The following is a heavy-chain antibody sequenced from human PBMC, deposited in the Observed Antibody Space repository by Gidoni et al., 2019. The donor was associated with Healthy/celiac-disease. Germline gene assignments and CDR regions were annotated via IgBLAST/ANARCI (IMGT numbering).Heavy chain of an antibody. J-gene: IGHJ5*02. CDR2: IYHSGST. D-gene: IGHD3-10*01. Sequence: QLQLQESGSGLVKPSQTLSLTCAVSGGSNSSGGYSWSWIRQPPGKGLEWIGYIYHSGSTYYNPSLKSRVTISVDRSKNQFSLKLSSVTAADTAVYYCARGGAMVRGDDWFDPWGQGTLVTVSS. CDR1: GGSNSSGGYS. V-gene: IGHV4-30-2*01. CDR3: ARGGAMVRGDDWFDP.